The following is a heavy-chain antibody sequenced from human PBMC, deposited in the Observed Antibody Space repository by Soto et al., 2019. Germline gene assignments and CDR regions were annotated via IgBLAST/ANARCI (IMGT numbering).Heavy chain of an antibody. CDR2: IIPIFGTP. D-gene: IGHD3-22*01. CDR1: GDSFSSYA. V-gene: IGHV1-69*01. J-gene: IGHJ4*02. Sequence: QVQLVQSVAEVKKPGSSVKVSCKAFGDSFSSYAISWVRQAPGHGLEWMGRIIPIFGTPNYAQRVEGRVTITADESTSTANMELSSLRSDDTAVYYWATGGNYHETSALAYWGQGTLVTVSS. CDR3: ATGGNYHETSALAY.